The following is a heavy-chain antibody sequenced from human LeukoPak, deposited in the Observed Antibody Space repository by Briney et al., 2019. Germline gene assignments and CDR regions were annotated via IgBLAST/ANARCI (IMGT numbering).Heavy chain of an antibody. CDR2: IYSSGST. D-gene: IGHD6-13*01. CDR3: AXXXTAAADPDDAFDI. Sequence: GGSLRLSCAASGCTVSSNYMSWVRQAPGKGLEWVSVIYSSGSTYYDASVKSRFTISRDNSKNTLYLQMSTLTAADTAVYYCAXXXTAAADPDDAFDIWGQGTMVTVSS. J-gene: IGHJ3*02. CDR1: GCTVSSNY. V-gene: IGHV3-66*01.